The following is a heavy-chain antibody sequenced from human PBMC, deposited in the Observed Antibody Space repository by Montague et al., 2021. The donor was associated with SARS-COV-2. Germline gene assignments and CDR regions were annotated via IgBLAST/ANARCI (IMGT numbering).Heavy chain of an antibody. J-gene: IGHJ4*02. CDR2: IDCDDDK. CDR1: GFSLSTSGVG. V-gene: IGHV2-70*01. CDR3: ARGRYGGNRGYYFDY. D-gene: IGHD4-23*01. Sequence: PALVKPTQTLTLTCTFSGFSLSTSGVGVGWIRQPPGKALEWLALIDCDDDKYYSTSLKTRLTISKDTSKNQVVLTMTNMDPVDTATYYCARGRYGGNRGYYFDYWGQGTLVTVSS.